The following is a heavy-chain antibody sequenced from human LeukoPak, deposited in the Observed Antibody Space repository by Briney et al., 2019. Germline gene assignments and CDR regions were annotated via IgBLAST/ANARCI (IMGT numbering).Heavy chain of an antibody. CDR1: GFTFITYA. CDR2: ISSDGRNK. D-gene: IGHD2-8*01. J-gene: IGHJ4*02. Sequence: GRSLRLSCAASGFTFITYAMHWVRQAPGKGLEWVAVISSDGRNKIYADSVKGRFTISRDNSQNTLFLQMNSLRTEDTAVYYRARDPMADFDYWGQGTLVTVSS. V-gene: IGHV3-30*04. CDR3: ARDPMADFDY.